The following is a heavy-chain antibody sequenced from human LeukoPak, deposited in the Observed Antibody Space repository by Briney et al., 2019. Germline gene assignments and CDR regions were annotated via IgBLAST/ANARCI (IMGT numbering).Heavy chain of an antibody. D-gene: IGHD5-24*01. Sequence: SETLSLTCSVSGYSISSGYYWGWIRQPPGKGMEWIGSIYHSGSTYYNPSLKSRVTISVDTSKNQFSLKLSSVTAADTAVYYCARARREMVDYWGQGTLVTVSS. J-gene: IGHJ4*02. CDR2: IYHSGST. V-gene: IGHV4-38-2*02. CDR3: ARARREMVDY. CDR1: GYSISSGYY.